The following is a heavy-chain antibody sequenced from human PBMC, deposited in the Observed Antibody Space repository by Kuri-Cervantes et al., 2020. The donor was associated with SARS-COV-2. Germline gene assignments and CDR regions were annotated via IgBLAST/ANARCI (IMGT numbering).Heavy chain of an antibody. V-gene: IGHV4-59*01. CDR3: AREQGPMRTFDY. CDR1: GGSISSYY. Sequence: GSLRLSCTVSGGSISSYYWSWIRQPPGKGLKWIGYIYYSGSTNYNPSLKSRVTISVDTSKNQFSLKLSSVTAADTAVYYCAREQGPMRTFDYWGQGTLVTVSS. CDR2: IYYSGST. J-gene: IGHJ4*02. D-gene: IGHD3/OR15-3a*01.